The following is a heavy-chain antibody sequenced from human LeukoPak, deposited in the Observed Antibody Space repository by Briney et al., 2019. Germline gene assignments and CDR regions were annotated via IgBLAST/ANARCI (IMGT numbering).Heavy chain of an antibody. CDR1: GYTFTSYF. Sequence: GASVKVSCKASGYTFTSYFIHWVRQAPGQGLEWMGIINPSGGSTSYAQRFQGRVTMTSDTSTSTVYMELSSLRSEDTAVYFCARAGYCSGGSCYSSTHDYWGQGTLVTVSS. J-gene: IGHJ4*02. CDR2: INPSGGST. D-gene: IGHD2-15*01. V-gene: IGHV1-46*01. CDR3: ARAGYCSGGSCYSSTHDY.